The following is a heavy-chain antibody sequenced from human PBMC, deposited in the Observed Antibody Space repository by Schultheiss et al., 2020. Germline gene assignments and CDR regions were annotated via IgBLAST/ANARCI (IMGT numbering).Heavy chain of an antibody. CDR2: IYHSGST. D-gene: IGHD3-10*01. V-gene: IGHV4-59*12. CDR1: GDSISSSF. CDR3: ARDLGYYGSGSRPLDV. J-gene: IGHJ6*04. Sequence: SETLSLTCTVSGDSISSSFWSWIRQPPGKGLEWIGEIYHSGSTNYNPSLKSRVTISVDTSKNQFSLKLSSVTAADTAVYYCARDLGYYGSGSRPLDVWGKGTTVTVSS.